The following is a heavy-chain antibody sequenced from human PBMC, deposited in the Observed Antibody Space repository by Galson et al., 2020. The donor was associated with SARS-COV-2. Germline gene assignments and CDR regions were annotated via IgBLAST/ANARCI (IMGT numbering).Heavy chain of an antibody. J-gene: IGHJ4*02. Sequence: SNSAAWNWIRQSPSRGLEWLGRTYYRSKWYNDYAVSVKSRITINPDTSKNQFSLQLNSVTPEDTAVYYCARGSDSYSSSCLDYWGQGTLVTVSS. CDR1: SNSAA. V-gene: IGHV6-1*01. D-gene: IGHD6-13*01. CDR2: TYYRSKWYN. CDR3: ARGSDSYSSSCLDY.